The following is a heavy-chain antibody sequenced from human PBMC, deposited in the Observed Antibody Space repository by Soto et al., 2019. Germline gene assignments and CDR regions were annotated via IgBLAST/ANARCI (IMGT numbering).Heavy chain of an antibody. Sequence: PSQTLSLTXTVSGGSISSYYWSWIRQPPGKGLEWIGYIYYSGSTNYNPSLKSRVAISVDTSKNQFSLKLRSVPAAHTDIYYCARGYNGGWYLNDYWGQGTLVTVSS. CDR2: IYYSGST. CDR3: ARGYNGGWYLNDY. CDR1: GGSISSYY. J-gene: IGHJ4*02. D-gene: IGHD6-19*01. V-gene: IGHV4-59*01.